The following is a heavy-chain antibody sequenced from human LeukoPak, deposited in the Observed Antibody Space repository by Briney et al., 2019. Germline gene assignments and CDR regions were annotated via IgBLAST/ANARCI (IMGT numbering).Heavy chain of an antibody. D-gene: IGHD4-17*01. CDR2: IIPIFGTA. CDR3: ARGRSYGGYALFAY. J-gene: IGHJ4*02. V-gene: IGHV1-69*05. CDR1: GGTFSSYA. Sequence: SVKVSCKASGGTFSSYAISWVRQAPGQGLEWMGGIIPIFGTANYAQKFQGRVTITTDESTSTAYMELSSLRSEDTAVYYCARGRSYGGYALFAYWGQGTLVTVSS.